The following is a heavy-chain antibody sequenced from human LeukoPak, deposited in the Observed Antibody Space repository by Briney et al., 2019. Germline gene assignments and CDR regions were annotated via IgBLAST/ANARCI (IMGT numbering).Heavy chain of an antibody. CDR1: GYMFTGYY. V-gene: IGHV1-2*02. D-gene: IGHD3-22*01. CDR2: INPNSGGT. CDR3: ARDYYDSSGFGAFDI. Sequence: GASVKVSCKASGYMFTGYYMHWVRQAPGQGLEWMGWINPNSGGTNYAQKFQGRVTMTRDTSISTAYMELSRLRSDDTAVYYCARDYYDSSGFGAFDIWGQGTMVTVSS. J-gene: IGHJ3*02.